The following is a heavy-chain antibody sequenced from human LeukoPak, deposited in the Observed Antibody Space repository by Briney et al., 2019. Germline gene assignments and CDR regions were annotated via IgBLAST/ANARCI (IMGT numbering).Heavy chain of an antibody. V-gene: IGHV1-69*05. Sequence: SVKVSCRASGGTFSSYAISWVRQAPGQGLEWMGRIIPIFGTANYAQKFQGRVTITTDESTSTAYMELSSLRSEDTAVYYCARGTVTTFLEHYFDYWGQGTLVTVSS. D-gene: IGHD4-11*01. CDR3: ARGTVTTFLEHYFDY. J-gene: IGHJ4*02. CDR1: GGTFSSYA. CDR2: IIPIFGTA.